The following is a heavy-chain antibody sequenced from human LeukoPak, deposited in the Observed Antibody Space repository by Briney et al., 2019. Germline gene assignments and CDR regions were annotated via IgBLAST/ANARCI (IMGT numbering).Heavy chain of an antibody. J-gene: IGHJ4*02. D-gene: IGHD3-10*01. V-gene: IGHV3-33*01. CDR1: GFTFSSYG. CDR3: ASSYGSGSYYGGFDY. Sequence: PGGSLRLSCAASGFTFSSYGMHWVRQAPGKGMEWVAVIWYDGSNKYYADSVKGRFTISRDNSKNTLYLQMNSLRAEDTAFYYCASSYGSGSYYGGFDYWGQGAQVTVSS. CDR2: IWYDGSNK.